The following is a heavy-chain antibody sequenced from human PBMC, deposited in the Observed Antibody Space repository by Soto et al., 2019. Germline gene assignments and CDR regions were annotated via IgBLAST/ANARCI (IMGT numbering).Heavy chain of an antibody. D-gene: IGHD3-22*01. V-gene: IGHV4-4*07. CDR2: IYTSGST. CDR3: ARDRHYYDSTKYYYGMDV. CDR1: GGSISSYY. Sequence: SETLSLTCTVSGGSISSYYWSWIRRPAGKGLEWIGRIYTSGSTNYNPSLKSRVTMSVDTSKNQFSLKLSSVTAADTAVYYCARDRHYYDSTKYYYGMDVWGQGTTVTVSS. J-gene: IGHJ6*02.